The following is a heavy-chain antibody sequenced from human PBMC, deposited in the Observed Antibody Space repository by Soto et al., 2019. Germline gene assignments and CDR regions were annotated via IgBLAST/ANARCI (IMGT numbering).Heavy chain of an antibody. CDR1: GGSISSGGYY. CDR3: ARGDNIVATIGLDY. D-gene: IGHD5-12*01. CDR2: FYYSGST. V-gene: IGHV4-31*03. Sequence: QVQLQESGPGLVKPSQTLSLTCTVSGGSISSGGYYWSWIRQHPGKGLEWIGYFYYSGSTYYNPSLKSRVTISVDTSKNQFSLKLSSVTAADTAVYYCARGDNIVATIGLDYWGQGTLVTVSS. J-gene: IGHJ4*02.